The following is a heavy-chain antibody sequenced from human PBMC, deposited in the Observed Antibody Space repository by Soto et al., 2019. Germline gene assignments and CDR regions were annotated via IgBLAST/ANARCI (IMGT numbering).Heavy chain of an antibody. J-gene: IGHJ5*02. CDR2: MNPNSGNT. CDR1: GYTFTSYD. V-gene: IGHV1-8*01. CDR3: ARGFTIFGVVVLNP. D-gene: IGHD3-3*01. Sequence: ASVKVSCKASGYTFTSYDINWVRQATGQGLEWMGWMNPNSGNTGYAQKFQGRVTMTRNTSISTAYMELSSLRSEDTAVYYCARGFTIFGVVVLNPWGQGTQVTVSS.